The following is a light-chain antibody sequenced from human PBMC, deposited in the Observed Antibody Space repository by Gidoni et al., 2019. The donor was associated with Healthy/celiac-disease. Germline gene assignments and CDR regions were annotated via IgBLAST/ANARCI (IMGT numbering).Light chain of an antibody. V-gene: IGKV2-28*01. CDR2: LGS. CDR3: MQALQTPRT. CDR1: QSLLHSNGYNY. J-gene: IGKJ1*01. Sequence: DFVMTQSPLSLPVTPGEPASISCRSSQSLLHSNGYNYLDWYLQKPGQSPQLLIYLGSNRASGVPDRFSGSGSGTDFTLKISRVEAEDVGVYYCMQALQTPRTFGQXTKVEIK.